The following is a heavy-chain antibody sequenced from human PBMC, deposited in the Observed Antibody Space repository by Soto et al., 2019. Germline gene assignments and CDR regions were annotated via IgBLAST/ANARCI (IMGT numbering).Heavy chain of an antibody. J-gene: IGHJ4*02. CDR3: ARDRGWSLFDY. CDR1: GFTFCSYW. D-gene: IGHD6-19*01. V-gene: IGHV3-74*01. CDR2: TNSDGSDT. Sequence: PGGSLRLSCAASGFTFCSYWMYWVLQAPGKGLGWVSRTNSDGSDTSYADSVKGRFTISRDNAKNTLYLQMNSLRAEDTAVYYCARDRGWSLFDYWGQGTLVTVSS.